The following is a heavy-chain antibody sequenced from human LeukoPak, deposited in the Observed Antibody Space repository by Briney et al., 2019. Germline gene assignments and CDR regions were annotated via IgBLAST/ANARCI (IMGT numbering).Heavy chain of an antibody. J-gene: IGHJ4*02. V-gene: IGHV3-48*01. CDR3: AADHPNYDY. CDR2: ISSSSSTI. Sequence: PGGSLRLSCAASGFTFSSYSMNWVRQAPGKGLEWVSYISSSSSTIYYADSVKGRFTISRDNAKNSLYLQMNSLRSEDTAVYYCAADHPNYDYWGQGTLVTVSS. CDR1: GFTFSSYS. D-gene: IGHD5-24*01.